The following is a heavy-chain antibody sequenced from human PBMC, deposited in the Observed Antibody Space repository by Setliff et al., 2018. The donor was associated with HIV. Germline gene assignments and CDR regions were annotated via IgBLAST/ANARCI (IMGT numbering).Heavy chain of an antibody. CDR1: GASMSGFY. D-gene: IGHD5-18*01. Sequence: SETLSLTCSVSGASMSGFYWNWIRQPAGKGLEWIGRIHSGGNTNHNPSLKSRITMSVDTSKNHFSLSLSSVTVADTAVYFCARDPGYTCGSTFHFDYWGQGTLVTVSS. CDR3: ARDPGYTCGSTFHFDY. J-gene: IGHJ4*02. CDR2: IHSGGNT. V-gene: IGHV4-4*07.